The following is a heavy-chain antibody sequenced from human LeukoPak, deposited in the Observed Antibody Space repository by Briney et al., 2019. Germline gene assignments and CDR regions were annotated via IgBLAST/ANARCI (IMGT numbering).Heavy chain of an antibody. CDR1: GFHFSAHG. D-gene: IGHD3/OR15-3a*01. Sequence: GGTLRLSCAASGFHFSAHGMNWIRQAPGKGLEWVSGISPSGDITYYADSVMGRFTISRDNRKSTVSLQMNSLRAEDTALYYCVRDLDWGAFDVWGQGTLVTVSS. CDR3: VRDLDWGAFDV. J-gene: IGHJ4*02. CDR2: ISPSGDIT. V-gene: IGHV3-23*01.